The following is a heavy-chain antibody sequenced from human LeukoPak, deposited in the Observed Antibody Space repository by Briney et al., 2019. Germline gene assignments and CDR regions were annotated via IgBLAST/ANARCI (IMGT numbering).Heavy chain of an antibody. V-gene: IGHV3-43*02. J-gene: IGHJ3*02. CDR3: AKDSGSYLNDAFDI. D-gene: IGHD3-10*01. CDR2: ISGDGGST. CDR1: GFTFDDYA. Sequence: GGSLRLSCAASGFTFDDYAMHWVRQAPGKGLEWVSLISGDGGSTYYADSVKGRFTISRDNSKNSLYLQVNSLRTEDTALYYCAKDSGSYLNDAFDIWGQGTMVTVSS.